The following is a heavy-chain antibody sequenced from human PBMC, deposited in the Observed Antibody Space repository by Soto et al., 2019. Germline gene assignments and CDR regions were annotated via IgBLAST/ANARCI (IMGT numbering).Heavy chain of an antibody. CDR1: GYTFTSYY. Sequence: GASVKVSCKASGYTFTSYYMHWVRQAPGQGLEWMGIINPSGGSTSYAQKFQGRFTISRDNAKNSLYLQMNSLRDEDTAVYYCARESGYLNWFDPWGQGTLVTVSS. D-gene: IGHD3-22*01. V-gene: IGHV1-46*01. J-gene: IGHJ5*02. CDR2: INPSGGST. CDR3: ARESGYLNWFDP.